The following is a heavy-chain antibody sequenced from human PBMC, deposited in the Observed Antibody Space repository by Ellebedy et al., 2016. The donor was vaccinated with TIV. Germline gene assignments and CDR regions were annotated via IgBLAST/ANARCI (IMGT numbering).Heavy chain of an antibody. CDR1: GFTFDSYA. Sequence: PGGSLRLSCVASGFTFDSYAMYWVRQAPGKGLEWVAVISHDGSSQYYADSVKGRFTVSRDNSMTTVYLEMNSLRAEDTALYYCARDLDKSSGWYGGAAYWGQGTQVTVSS. D-gene: IGHD6-19*01. V-gene: IGHV3-30-3*01. CDR3: ARDLDKSSGWYGGAAY. J-gene: IGHJ4*02. CDR2: ISHDGSSQ.